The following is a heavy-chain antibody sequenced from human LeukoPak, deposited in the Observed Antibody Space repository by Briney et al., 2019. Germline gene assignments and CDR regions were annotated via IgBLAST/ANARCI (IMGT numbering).Heavy chain of an antibody. D-gene: IGHD3-3*01. CDR1: GGSISSGDYY. Sequence: SSETLSLTCTVSGGSISSGDYYWSWIRQPPGKGLEWIGYIYYSGSTYYNPSLKSRVTISVDTSENQFSLKLSSVTAADTAVYYCARGGTTIFGVVTYNWFDPWGQGTLVTVSS. J-gene: IGHJ5*02. CDR2: IYYSGST. CDR3: ARGGTTIFGVVTYNWFDP. V-gene: IGHV4-30-4*01.